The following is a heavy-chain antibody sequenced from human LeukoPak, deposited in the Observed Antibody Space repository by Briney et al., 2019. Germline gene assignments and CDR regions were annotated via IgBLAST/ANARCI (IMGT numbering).Heavy chain of an antibody. J-gene: IGHJ5*02. CDR3: ARDPSSSYYYDSSGYYAPFAP. Sequence: GGSLRLSCVASGFTFSNYNMNWVRQAPGKGLEWISYIDSTSSPTYYADSVKGRFTISRDSAKNTQYLQMNSLRVEDTAVYYCARDPSSSYYYDSSGYYAPFAPWGQGTLVTVSS. V-gene: IGHV3-48*01. CDR2: IDSTSSPT. CDR1: GFTFSNYN. D-gene: IGHD3-22*01.